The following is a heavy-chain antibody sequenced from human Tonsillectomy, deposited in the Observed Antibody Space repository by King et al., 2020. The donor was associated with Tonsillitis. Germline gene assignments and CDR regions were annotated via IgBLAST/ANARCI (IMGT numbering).Heavy chain of an antibody. CDR3: ARLVPVDFLYIYAALDV. CDR1: GGSISSSGYY. J-gene: IGHJ6*02. D-gene: IGHD3-3*01. V-gene: IGHV4-39*01. CDR2: LYYSGRT. Sequence: LQLQESGPGLVKPSETLSLTCTVSGGSISSSGYYWGWIRQPPGKGLEWIGNLYYSGRTYYNPSLKSRVTISADTSKNQFSLKLSSVTAADTAVYYCARLVPVDFLYIYAALDVWGQGTTVTVSS.